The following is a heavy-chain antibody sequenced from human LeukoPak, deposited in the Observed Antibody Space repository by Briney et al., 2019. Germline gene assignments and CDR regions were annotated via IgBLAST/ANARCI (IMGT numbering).Heavy chain of an antibody. D-gene: IGHD3-22*01. CDR3: AKDVQDDYDSSGYSH. J-gene: IGHJ4*02. CDR1: GFTFSSYG. CDR2: ISYDGSNK. V-gene: IGHV3-30*18. Sequence: GGSLRLSCAASGFTFSSYGMHWVRQAPGKGLEWVAVISYDGSNKYYADSVKGRFTISRDNSKNTLYLQMNSLRAEDTAVYYCAKDVQDDYDSSGYSHWGQGTLVTVSS.